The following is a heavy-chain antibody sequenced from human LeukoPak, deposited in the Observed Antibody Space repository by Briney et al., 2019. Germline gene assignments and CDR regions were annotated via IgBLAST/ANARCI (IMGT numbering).Heavy chain of an antibody. Sequence: GGSLRLPCAASGFTFSSYWMSWVRQAPGKGLEWVANIKPDGSEKYSVDSVKGRFTISRDNAKNSLFLQMNSVRAEDTAVYYCARGVYGDQYYFDYWGQGTLVTVSS. CDR3: ARGVYGDQYYFDY. J-gene: IGHJ4*02. CDR1: GFTFSSYW. CDR2: IKPDGSEK. V-gene: IGHV3-7*03. D-gene: IGHD4-17*01.